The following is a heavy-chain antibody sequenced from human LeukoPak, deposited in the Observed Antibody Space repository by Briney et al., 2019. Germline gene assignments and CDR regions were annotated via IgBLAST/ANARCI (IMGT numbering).Heavy chain of an antibody. CDR3: AVRFGELLDY. D-gene: IGHD3-10*01. J-gene: IGHJ4*02. V-gene: IGHV3-21*01. CDR2: ISSSSSYI. Sequence: PGGSLRLSCAASGFTFSQYWMSWVRQAPGKGLEWVSSISSSSSYIYYADSVKGRFTISRDNAKNSLYLQMNSLRAEDTAVYYCAVRFGELLDYWGQGTLVTVSS. CDR1: GFTFSQYW.